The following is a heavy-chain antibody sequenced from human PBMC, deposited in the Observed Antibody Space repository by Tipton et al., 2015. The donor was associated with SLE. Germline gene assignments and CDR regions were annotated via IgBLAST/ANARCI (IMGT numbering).Heavy chain of an antibody. CDR1: GGSISSYY. D-gene: IGHD6-13*01. Sequence: TLSLTCTVSGGSISSYYWSWIRQPPGKGLEWIGYIYTSGSTNYNPSLKSRVTISVDTSKNQFSLKLSSVTAADTAVYYCARRGGSSWYGVSYWYFDLWGRGTLVTVSS. J-gene: IGHJ2*01. V-gene: IGHV4-4*09. CDR2: IYTSGST. CDR3: ARRGGSSWYGVSYWYFDL.